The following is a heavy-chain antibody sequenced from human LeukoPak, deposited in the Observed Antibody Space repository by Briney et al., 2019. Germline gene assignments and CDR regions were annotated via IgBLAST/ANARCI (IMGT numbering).Heavy chain of an antibody. CDR3: AKDPYRASSGLADY. J-gene: IGHJ4*02. V-gene: IGHV3-23*01. D-gene: IGHD5-12*01. CDR1: GFTFSNYA. Sequence: GGSLRLSCATSGFTFSNYAVSWVRQAPGKGLEWVSSISGSGGTTYYADSVKGRFTISRDNSKNTLYLQMNSLRAEDTAVYYCAKDPYRASSGLADYWGQGTLVTVSS. CDR2: ISGSGGTT.